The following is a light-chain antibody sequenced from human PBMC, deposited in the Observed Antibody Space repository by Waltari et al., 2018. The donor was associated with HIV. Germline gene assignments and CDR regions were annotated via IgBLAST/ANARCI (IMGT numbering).Light chain of an antibody. CDR2: GST. CDR1: RSNIGAGSD. V-gene: IGLV1-40*01. J-gene: IGLJ2*01. CDR3: QSYDSTLSGVV. Sequence: QSVLTQPPSVSGVPGQRVTISCTGSRSNIGAGSDVHWYQQLPGTAPKLLIYGSTYRPSGVPDRFSGSKSGTSASLAITGLQAEDEADYYCQSYDSTLSGVVFGGGTKLTVL.